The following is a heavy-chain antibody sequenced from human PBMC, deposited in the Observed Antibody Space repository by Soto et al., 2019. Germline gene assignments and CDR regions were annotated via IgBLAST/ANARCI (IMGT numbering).Heavy chain of an antibody. J-gene: IGHJ4*02. Sequence: QVQLQESGPGLVKPSGTLSLTCAVSGDSISSNNWWSWVRQPPGKGLEWIGEIYHSGSTNYNPSLKSRVTISVDKSKNQFSLKLISVTAADRAVYYCAREGIGKASHFDYWGQGTLVTVSS. CDR3: AREGIGKASHFDY. CDR1: GDSISSNNW. V-gene: IGHV4-4*02. CDR2: IYHSGST. D-gene: IGHD2-21*01.